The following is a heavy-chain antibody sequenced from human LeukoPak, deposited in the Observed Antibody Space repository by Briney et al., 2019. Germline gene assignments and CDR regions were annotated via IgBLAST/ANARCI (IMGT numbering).Heavy chain of an antibody. Sequence: PGGSLRLSCSASGFNFSSYAMYWVRQAPGKGLEYVSGISGNGGSTYHADSVKGRFTISRDISKNTLYLQMTSLRAEDTAVYYCARGAYQIVVVTAPSYWGQGTLVTVSS. CDR3: ARGAYQIVVVTAPSY. J-gene: IGHJ4*02. CDR2: ISGNGGST. CDR1: GFNFSSYA. D-gene: IGHD2-21*02. V-gene: IGHV3-64*04.